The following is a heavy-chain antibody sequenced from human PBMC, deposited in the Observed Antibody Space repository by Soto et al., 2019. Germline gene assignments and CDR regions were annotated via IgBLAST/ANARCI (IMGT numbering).Heavy chain of an antibody. CDR1: GGTFSNYP. CDR3: ALGLYCGGGCYSHFDY. D-gene: IGHD2-21*02. V-gene: IGHV1-69*01. Sequence: VQLVQSGAEVKKPGSSVKVSCKASGGTFSNYPFIWVRQAPGQGLDWMGGIIPIFGTTDYGQRFQGRVTITADESTNTAYMELSSLRSDDTAVYYCALGLYCGGGCYSHFDYWCQGTLVTVSS. CDR2: IIPIFGTT. J-gene: IGHJ4*02.